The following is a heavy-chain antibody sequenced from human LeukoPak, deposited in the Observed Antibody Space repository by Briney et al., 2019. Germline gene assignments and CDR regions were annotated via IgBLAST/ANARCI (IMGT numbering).Heavy chain of an antibody. D-gene: IGHD3-3*01. CDR1: GGSISSGGYY. J-gene: IGHJ4*02. CDR2: IYHSGSI. Sequence: PSQTLSLTCTVSGGSISSGGYYWSWIRQPPGKGLEWIGYIYHSGSIYYNPSLKSRVTISVDRSKNQFSLKLSSVTAADTAVYYCARGKVEAYYDFWSGPYFDYWGQGTLVTVSS. V-gene: IGHV4-30-2*01. CDR3: ARGKVEAYYDFWSGPYFDY.